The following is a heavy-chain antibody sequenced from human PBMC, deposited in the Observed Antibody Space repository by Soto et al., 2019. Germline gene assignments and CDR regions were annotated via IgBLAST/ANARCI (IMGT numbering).Heavy chain of an antibody. D-gene: IGHD3-16*02. CDR3: ARARLGELSLYRGNAFDI. CDR1: GGSFSGYY. Sequence: SETLSLTCAVYGGSFSGYYWSWIRQPPGKGLEWIGEINHSGSTNYNPSLKSQVTISVDTSKNQFSRKLSSVTAADTALYFCARARLGELSLYRGNAFDIWGQGTMVTVSS. CDR2: INHSGST. J-gene: IGHJ3*02. V-gene: IGHV4-34*01.